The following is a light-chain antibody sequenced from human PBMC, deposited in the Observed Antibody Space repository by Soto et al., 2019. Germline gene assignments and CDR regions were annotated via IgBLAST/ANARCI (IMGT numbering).Light chain of an antibody. Sequence: QSVLTQPPSVSAAPGQKVTISCSGSSSNIGTNHVSWYQQFPEAAPKLLIHDSDKRPSDIPDRFSGSKSATSATLGITGLQTGDEADYYCGTWDGSLRAVVFGGVTKLTVL. CDR3: GTWDGSLRAVV. V-gene: IGLV1-51*01. J-gene: IGLJ2*01. CDR1: SSNIGTNH. CDR2: DSD.